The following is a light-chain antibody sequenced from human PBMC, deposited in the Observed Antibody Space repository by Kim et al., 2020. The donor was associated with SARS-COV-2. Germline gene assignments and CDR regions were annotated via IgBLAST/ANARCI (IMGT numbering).Light chain of an antibody. J-gene: IGKJ1*01. Sequence: DIQLTQSPSSLSSSAGDRVTITCRASQGISNYLAWCQQEPGKVPKLLIYAASAMHTGVPARFGGSGSGTDFTLTITSLQPEDVAAYYCQQYNSVPWTFGQGTRLDIK. CDR1: QGISNY. CDR3: QQYNSVPWT. V-gene: IGKV1-27*01. CDR2: AAS.